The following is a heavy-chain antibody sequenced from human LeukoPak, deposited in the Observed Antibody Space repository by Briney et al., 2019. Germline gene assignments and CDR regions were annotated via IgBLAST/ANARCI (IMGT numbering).Heavy chain of an antibody. Sequence: AGGSLRLSCAASGFTFSSYGMHWVRQAPGKGLEWVAVISYDGSNKCYADSVKGRFTISRDNSKNTLYLQMNSLRAEDTAVYYCARGRGYSQSNWVDPWGQGTMVTVSA. J-gene: IGHJ5*02. V-gene: IGHV3-30*03. CDR3: ARGRGYSQSNWVDP. CDR1: GFTFSSYG. CDR2: ISYDGSNK. D-gene: IGHD5-18*01.